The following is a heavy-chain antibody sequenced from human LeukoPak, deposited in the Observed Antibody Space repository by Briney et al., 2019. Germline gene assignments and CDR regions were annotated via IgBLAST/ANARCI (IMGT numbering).Heavy chain of an antibody. D-gene: IGHD6-19*01. Sequence: PGGSLRLSCAASGFTFSSYSMNWVRQAPAKGLEWVSYISSSSSTIYYADSVKGRFTISRDNAKNSLYLQMNSLRAEDTAVYCCASDNIYSSGWFGYWGQGTLVTVSS. V-gene: IGHV3-48*01. CDR3: ASDNIYSSGWFGY. CDR2: ISSSSSTI. J-gene: IGHJ5*01. CDR1: GFTFSSYS.